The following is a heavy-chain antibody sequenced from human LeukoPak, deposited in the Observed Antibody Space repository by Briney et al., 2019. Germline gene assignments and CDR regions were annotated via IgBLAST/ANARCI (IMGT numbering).Heavy chain of an antibody. CDR2: ISAYGTNT. CDR1: GFSFENYA. J-gene: IGHJ4*02. Sequence: GGSLRLSCAASGFSFENYAMNWVRQAPGKGLEWVSGISAYGTNTYYADSVKGRFTISRDNAENSLYLQMNSLRAEDTAVYYCARGGWLRRYYFDYWGQGTLVTVSS. D-gene: IGHD5-12*01. CDR3: ARGGWLRRYYFDY. V-gene: IGHV3-21*01.